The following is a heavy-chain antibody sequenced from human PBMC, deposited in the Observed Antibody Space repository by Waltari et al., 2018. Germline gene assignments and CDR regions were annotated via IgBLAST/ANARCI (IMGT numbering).Heavy chain of an antibody. CDR2: IHISGRI. Sequence: QVQLQESGPGLVRPSEPLSLTCTVSGGSISDFYWTWIRQPAGKGLEWIGRIHISGRIDYHPSLRSRVSMSVDTSKNQFSLKLSSIIAADTAVYYCARDYGQDWFDPWGQGTLVTVSS. CDR1: GGSISDFY. CDR3: ARDYGQDWFDP. D-gene: IGHD3-10*01. J-gene: IGHJ5*02. V-gene: IGHV4-4*07.